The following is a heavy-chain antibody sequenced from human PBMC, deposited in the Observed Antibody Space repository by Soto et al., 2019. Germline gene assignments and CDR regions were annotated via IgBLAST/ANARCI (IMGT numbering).Heavy chain of an antibody. CDR1: GGSISSPDFF. CDR2: IFYTGKT. V-gene: IGHV4-30-4*01. CDR3: ARDIAARGGRDYYYYGMDV. Sequence: LSLTCSVSGGSISSPDFFWNWIRQSPGKGLEWIGSIFYTGKTYYNPSLKSRLSISVDTAKNQFSLKLSSVTAADTAVYFCARDIAARGGRDYYYYGMDVWGLGTTVTVSS. D-gene: IGHD6-6*01. J-gene: IGHJ6*02.